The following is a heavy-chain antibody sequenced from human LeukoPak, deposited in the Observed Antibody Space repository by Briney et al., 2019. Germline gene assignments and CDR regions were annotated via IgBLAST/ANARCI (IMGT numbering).Heavy chain of an antibody. J-gene: IGHJ4*02. Sequence: ASVKVSCKASGGTFSSYAISWVRQAPGQGLEWMGGIIPIFGTANYAQKFQGRVTITTDESTSTAYMELSSPRSEDTAVYYCARVGTIFGVVSGGLDYWGQGTLVTVSS. V-gene: IGHV1-69*05. CDR1: GGTFSSYA. CDR2: IIPIFGTA. CDR3: ARVGTIFGVVSGGLDY. D-gene: IGHD3-3*01.